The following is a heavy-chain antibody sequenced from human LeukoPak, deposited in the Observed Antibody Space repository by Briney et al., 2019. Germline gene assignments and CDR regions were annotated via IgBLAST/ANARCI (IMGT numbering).Heavy chain of an antibody. J-gene: IGHJ2*01. D-gene: IGHD7-27*01. Sequence: GGSLRLSCAASGFTFSSYAMHWVRQAPGKGLEYVSAISSNGGSTYYANSVKGRFTISRDNSKNTLYLQMNSLRAEDTAVYYCANPWGSGWYFDLWGRGTLVTVSS. CDR1: GFTFSSYA. CDR3: ANPWGSGWYFDL. V-gene: IGHV3-64*01. CDR2: ISSNGGST.